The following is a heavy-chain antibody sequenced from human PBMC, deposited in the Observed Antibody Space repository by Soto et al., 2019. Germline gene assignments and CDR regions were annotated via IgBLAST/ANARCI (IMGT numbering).Heavy chain of an antibody. CDR3: ARASRYCSGGSCHYFDY. V-gene: IGHV4-39*02. Sequence: QLQLQESGPGLVKPSETLSLTCTVSGGSISSSSYYWGWIRQPPGKGLEWIGSIYYSGSTYYNPSLKSRVTISVGRSRNHFSLKLSSVTAADTAVYYCARASRYCSGGSCHYFDYWGQGTLVTVSS. CDR1: GGSISSSSYY. D-gene: IGHD2-15*01. J-gene: IGHJ4*02. CDR2: IYYSGST.